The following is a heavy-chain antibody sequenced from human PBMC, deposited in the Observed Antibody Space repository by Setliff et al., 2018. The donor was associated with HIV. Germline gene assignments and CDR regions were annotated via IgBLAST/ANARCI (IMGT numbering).Heavy chain of an antibody. J-gene: IGHJ4*02. CDR3: ARRITMVRGFDY. CDR2: INHNGST. CDR1: GGSFSDYF. V-gene: IGHV4-34*01. Sequence: SETLSLTCAVYGGSFSDYFWTWIRQPPGRGLEWIGEINHNGSTNYNPSLKSRVTILVDRSKNQFSLKLTSVTAADTAVYYCARRITMVRGFDYWGQGHVVTVSS. D-gene: IGHD3-10*01.